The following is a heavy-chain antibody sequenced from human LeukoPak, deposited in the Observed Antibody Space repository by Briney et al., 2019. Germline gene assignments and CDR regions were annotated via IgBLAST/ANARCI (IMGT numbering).Heavy chain of an antibody. CDR1: GGSISSYY. D-gene: IGHD2-15*01. CDR2: IYYSGST. J-gene: IGHJ5*02. V-gene: IGHV4-59*12. Sequence: PSETLSLTCTVSGGSISSYYWSWIRQTPGKGLEWIGDIYYSGSTNYNPSLKSRVTISVDTSKKQFSLKVNSVTAADTAVYYCARALALPPGVVVGAPHYFDPWGQGTLVTVSS. CDR3: ARALALPPGVVVGAPHYFDP.